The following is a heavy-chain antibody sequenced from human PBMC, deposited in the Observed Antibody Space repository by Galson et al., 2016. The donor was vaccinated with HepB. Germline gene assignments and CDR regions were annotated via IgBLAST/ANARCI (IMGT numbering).Heavy chain of an antibody. J-gene: IGHJ4*02. D-gene: IGHD3-22*01. V-gene: IGHV3-30*18. CDR3: AKALKDYYHSSGFFDY. Sequence: SLRLSCAAYGFSFRSYGMHWVRQAPGKGLEWVAVISYDGSNKFYSDSVKGRVTISRDNSKNTLSLQINSLRVEDTAVYFCAKALKDYYHSSGFFDYWGQGTPVSVSS. CDR2: ISYDGSNK. CDR1: GFSFRSYG.